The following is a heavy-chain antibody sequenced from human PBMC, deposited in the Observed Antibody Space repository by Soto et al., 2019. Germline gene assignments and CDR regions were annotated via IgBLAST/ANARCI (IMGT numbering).Heavy chain of an antibody. CDR1: GFTFSSYA. CDR2: ISGSGGST. V-gene: IGHV3-23*01. CDR3: AKDQGMVRGVIMQSGDAFDI. D-gene: IGHD3-10*01. J-gene: IGHJ3*02. Sequence: GGSLRLSCAASGFTFSSYAMSWVRQAPGKGLEWVSAISGSGGSTYYADSVKGRFTISRDNSKNTLYLQMTSLRAEDTAVYYCAKDQGMVRGVIMQSGDAFDIWGRGTMVTVSS.